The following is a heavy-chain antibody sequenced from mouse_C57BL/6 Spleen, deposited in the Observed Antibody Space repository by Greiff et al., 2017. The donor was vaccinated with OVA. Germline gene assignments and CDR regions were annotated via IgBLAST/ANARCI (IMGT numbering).Heavy chain of an antibody. J-gene: IGHJ1*03. CDR1: GFTFSSYA. V-gene: IGHV5-4*01. Sequence: EVMLVESGGGLVKPGGSLKLSCAASGFTFSSYAMSWVRQTPEKRLEWVATISDGGSYTYYPDNVKGRFTISRDNAKNNLYLQMSHLKSEDTAMYCCARDLPSYCDVWGTGTSGTVSS. D-gene: IGHD2-10*02. CDR2: ISDGGSYT. CDR3: ARDLPSYCDV.